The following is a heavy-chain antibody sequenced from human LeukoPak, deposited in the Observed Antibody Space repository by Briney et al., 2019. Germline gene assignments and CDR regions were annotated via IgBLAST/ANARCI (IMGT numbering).Heavy chain of an antibody. CDR1: GFTLSSTY. CDR2: IYGGTST. CDR3: ASRYEGASYFYYGMDV. Sequence: GGSLRLSCAGSGFTLSSTYMRWVRQAPGKGLEWVSIIYGGTSTYYADSVKGRFTISRDDSRNTLYLQMSSLRAEDTAVYYCASRYEGASYFYYGMDVWGQGTTVTVSS. J-gene: IGHJ6*02. V-gene: IGHV3-66*01. D-gene: IGHD1-14*01.